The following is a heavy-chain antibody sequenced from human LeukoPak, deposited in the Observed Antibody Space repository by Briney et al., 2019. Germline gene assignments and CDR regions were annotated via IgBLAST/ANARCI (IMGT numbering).Heavy chain of an antibody. J-gene: IGHJ4*02. Sequence: ASVKVSCKASGYTFTGYYMHWVRQAPGQGLEWMGWINPNSGGTNYAQKFQGRVTMTRDTSISTAYMELSRLRPDDTAVYYCARRLMTTVVRDHFDYWGQGTLVTVSS. D-gene: IGHD4-23*01. CDR1: GYTFTGYY. CDR3: ARRLMTTVVRDHFDY. V-gene: IGHV1-2*02. CDR2: INPNSGGT.